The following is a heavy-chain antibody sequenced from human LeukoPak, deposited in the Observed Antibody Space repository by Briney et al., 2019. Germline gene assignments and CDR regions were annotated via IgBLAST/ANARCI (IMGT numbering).Heavy chain of an antibody. CDR2: IHNSGRT. D-gene: IGHD1-14*01. V-gene: IGHV4-61*05. CDR3: ARHGTISSESYFEH. CDR1: GDSISSSSYY. Sequence: SETLSLTCTVSGDSISSSSYYWSWIRQSPGKGLEWIGYIHNSGRTNYNPSLKGRVTGFVDSSKNQVSLRLSSVTAADTAVYYCARHGTISSESYFEHWGQGALVPVPS. J-gene: IGHJ4*02.